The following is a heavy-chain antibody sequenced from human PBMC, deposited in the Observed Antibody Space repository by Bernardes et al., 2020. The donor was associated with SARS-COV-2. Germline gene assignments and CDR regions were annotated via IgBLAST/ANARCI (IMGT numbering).Heavy chain of an antibody. J-gene: IGHJ4*02. CDR2: ISGSGGST. CDR1: GFTFSSYA. D-gene: IGHD3-3*01. V-gene: IGHV3-23*01. CDR3: AKREYYDFWSGPIDY. Sequence: GGSLRLSRAASGFTFSSYAMSWVRQAPGKGLEWVSVISGSGGSTYYADSVKGRFTISRDNSKNTLYLQMNSLRAEDTAVYYCAKREYYDFWSGPIDYWGQGTLVTVSS.